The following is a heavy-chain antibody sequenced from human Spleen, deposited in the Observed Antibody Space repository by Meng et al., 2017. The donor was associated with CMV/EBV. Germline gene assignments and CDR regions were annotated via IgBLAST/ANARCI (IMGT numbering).Heavy chain of an antibody. V-gene: IGHV3-30*02. J-gene: IGHJ4*02. CDR2: IRYDGTQR. D-gene: IGHD4-11*01. CDR3: VKLMTSLTPEDY. Sequence: GRSLRLSCAASGFNFDKFGMHWVRQAPGKGLEWVAFIRYDGTQRYYADSVKGRLTISRDNSKNTLSLQMTSLRPEDTAVYYCVKLMTSLTPEDYWGQGTLVTVSS. CDR1: GFNFDKFG.